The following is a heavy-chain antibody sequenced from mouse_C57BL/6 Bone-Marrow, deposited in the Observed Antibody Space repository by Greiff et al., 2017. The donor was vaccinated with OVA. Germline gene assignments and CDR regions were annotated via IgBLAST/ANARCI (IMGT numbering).Heavy chain of an antibody. CDR1: GYTFTSYW. Sequence: QVQLQQPGAELVKPGASVKLSCKASGYTFTSYWMHWVKQRPGQGLEWIGMIHPNSGSTNYNEKFKSKATLTVDKSSSTAYMQLSSLTSEDSAVSYCAREIYYGNYYYFDYWGQGTTLTVSS. D-gene: IGHD2-1*01. CDR3: AREIYYGNYYYFDY. J-gene: IGHJ2*01. V-gene: IGHV1-64*01. CDR2: IHPNSGST.